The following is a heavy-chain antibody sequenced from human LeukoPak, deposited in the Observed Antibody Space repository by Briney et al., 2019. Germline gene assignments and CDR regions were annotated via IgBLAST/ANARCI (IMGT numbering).Heavy chain of an antibody. Sequence: GGSLRLSCAASGFTFSSYWMHWVRQAPGKGLVWVSRINSDGSSTSYADSVKGRFTISRDNAKNTLYLQMNSLRAEDTAVYYCARAVYCSSTSCHRGPDYWGQGTLVTVPS. CDR2: INSDGSST. CDR1: GFTFSSYW. D-gene: IGHD2-2*01. J-gene: IGHJ4*02. CDR3: ARAVYCSSTSCHRGPDY. V-gene: IGHV3-74*01.